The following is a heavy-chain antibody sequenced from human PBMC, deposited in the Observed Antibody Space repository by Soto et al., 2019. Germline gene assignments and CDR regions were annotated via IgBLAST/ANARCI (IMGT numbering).Heavy chain of an antibody. CDR3: ARWESSDWYLGI. J-gene: IGHJ4*02. D-gene: IGHD6-19*01. V-gene: IGHV3-7*03. Sequence: TWVRQPPGKGLEWVASVNQDGTQKFYVDSVKGRFTISRDNAKNSLFLQMISLRAEDTAVYYCARWESSDWYLGIWGQGTLVTVSS. CDR2: VNQDGTQK.